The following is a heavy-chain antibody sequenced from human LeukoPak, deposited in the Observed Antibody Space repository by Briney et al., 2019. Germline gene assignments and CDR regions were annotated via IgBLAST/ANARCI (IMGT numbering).Heavy chain of an antibody. J-gene: IGHJ6*03. D-gene: IGHD6-19*01. Sequence: GGSLRLSCGASGFTFSSYAMHWVRQAPGKGLEWVAVISYDGSNKYYADSVKGRFTISRDNSKNTLYLQMNSLRAEDTAVYYCAREGRIAVAGNYYYYYYMDVWGKGTTVTVSS. CDR1: GFTFSSYA. V-gene: IGHV3-30*04. CDR3: AREGRIAVAGNYYYYYYMDV. CDR2: ISYDGSNK.